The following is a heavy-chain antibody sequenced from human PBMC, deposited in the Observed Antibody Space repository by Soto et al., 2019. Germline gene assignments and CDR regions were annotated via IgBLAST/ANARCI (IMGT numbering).Heavy chain of an antibody. CDR1: GFTFSRYA. V-gene: IGHV3-23*01. CDR3: AKYQPMTQPRPYFDY. CDR2: ISSSGGRT. D-gene: IGHD3-22*01. J-gene: IGHJ4*02. Sequence: EVQLLESGGDLIQPGGSLRLSCAASGFTFSRYAMSWVRQAPGKGLGWVSAISSSGGRTFYADSVQGRFTISRDNSRNTLYLQMNSLIAEDTSIYFCAKYQPMTQPRPYFDYWGQGTLVTVAS.